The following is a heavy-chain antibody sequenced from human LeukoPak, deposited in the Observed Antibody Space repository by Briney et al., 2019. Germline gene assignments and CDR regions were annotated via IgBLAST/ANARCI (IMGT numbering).Heavy chain of an antibody. CDR2: IFYSGST. Sequence: PSETLSLTCTVSGGSISGYYWNWIRQAPAQGLEWIGYIFYSGSTNYNPSLKSRVTISVDTSKNQFSLKLSSVTAADTAVYYCARAPRGYSYAYWWFAPWGQGSLVTVSS. D-gene: IGHD5-18*01. V-gene: IGHV4-59*01. CDR3: ARAPRGYSYAYWWFAP. J-gene: IGHJ5*02. CDR1: GGSISGYY.